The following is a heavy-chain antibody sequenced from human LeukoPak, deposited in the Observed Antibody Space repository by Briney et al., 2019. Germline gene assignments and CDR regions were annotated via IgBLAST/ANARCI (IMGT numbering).Heavy chain of an antibody. V-gene: IGHV5-10-1*01. J-gene: IGHJ5*02. CDR1: GYSFTSYW. CDR3: ARHFLRGSGSFNWFDP. CDR2: IDPSDSYT. Sequence: GESPRISCKGSGYSFTSYWISWVRQMPGKGLEWMGRIDPSDSYTNYSPSFQGHVTISADKSISTAYLQWSSLKASDTAMYYCARHFLRGSGSFNWFDPWGQGTLVTVSS. D-gene: IGHD3-10*01.